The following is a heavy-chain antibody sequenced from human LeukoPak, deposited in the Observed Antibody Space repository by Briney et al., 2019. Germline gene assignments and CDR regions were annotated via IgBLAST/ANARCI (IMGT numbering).Heavy chain of an antibody. J-gene: IGHJ2*01. D-gene: IGHD7-27*01. V-gene: IGHV3-53*05. CDR2: IYSGGST. Sequence: GGSLRLSCAASGFTVSSNYMSWDRQAPGKGLEWVSIIYSGGSTFYADSVKGRFTISRDNDQKSLYLLMNSLRPEDTALYYCAKAAGDRFFDLWGRGTLVSVSS. CDR1: GFTVSSNY. CDR3: AKAAGDRFFDL.